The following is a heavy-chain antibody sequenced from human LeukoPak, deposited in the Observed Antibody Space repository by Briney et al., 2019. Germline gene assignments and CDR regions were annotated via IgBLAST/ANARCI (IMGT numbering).Heavy chain of an antibody. V-gene: IGHV3-7*01. J-gene: IGHJ6*03. Sequence: GGSLRLSCAASGFTSSSYWMSWVRQAPGKGLEWVANIKQDGSQKYYVDSVKGRFTISRDNAKNSLSLQMNSLRAEDTAVYYCAREWQGYGSSRRGDYYYMDVWGKGTTVTVSS. D-gene: IGHD6-6*01. CDR2: IKQDGSQK. CDR3: AREWQGYGSSRRGDYYYMDV. CDR1: GFTSSSYW.